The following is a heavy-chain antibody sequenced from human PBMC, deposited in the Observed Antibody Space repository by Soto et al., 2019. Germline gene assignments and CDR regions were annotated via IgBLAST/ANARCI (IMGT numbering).Heavy chain of an antibody. CDR1: GFTFSRYA. Sequence: GGSLRLSCAASGFTFSRYAMTWVRQAPGKGLEWVSSISVSGGSTFYADSVRGRFTVSRDNSKSTLYLQLNSLRAEDTAVYHCAKPVDTADYFYYGLDVWGQGTTVTVSS. V-gene: IGHV3-23*01. D-gene: IGHD2-15*01. CDR3: AKPVDTADYFYYGLDV. J-gene: IGHJ6*02. CDR2: ISVSGGST.